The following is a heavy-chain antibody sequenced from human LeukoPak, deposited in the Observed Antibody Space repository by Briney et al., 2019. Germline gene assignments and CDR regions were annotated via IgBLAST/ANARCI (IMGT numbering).Heavy chain of an antibody. CDR3: ATLYSSSWSQRAYYYYYGMDA. CDR2: INNSGST. V-gene: IGHV4-34*01. D-gene: IGHD6-13*01. J-gene: IGHJ6*02. CDR1: GWSFSGYY. Sequence: PSETLSLTCAVYGWSFSGYYWSWIRQAPGKGLEWVGDINNSGSTNYNPSVKGRVTISIDTSKNQFSLKLSCVTAADTAVYYCATLYSSSWSQRAYYYYYGMDAWGQGTTVTVSS.